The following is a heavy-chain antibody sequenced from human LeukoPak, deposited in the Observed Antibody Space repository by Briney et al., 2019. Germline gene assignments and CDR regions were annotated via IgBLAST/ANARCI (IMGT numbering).Heavy chain of an antibody. D-gene: IGHD4-11*01. Sequence: SVKVSCKASGGTFSSYAISWVRQAPGQGLEWMGGIIPIFGTANYAQKFQGRVTITADGSASTAYMELSSLRSEDTAVYYCARDVDYSNYYFDYWGQGTLVTVSS. CDR3: ARDVDYSNYYFDY. CDR1: GGTFSSYA. J-gene: IGHJ4*02. CDR2: IIPIFGTA. V-gene: IGHV1-69*13.